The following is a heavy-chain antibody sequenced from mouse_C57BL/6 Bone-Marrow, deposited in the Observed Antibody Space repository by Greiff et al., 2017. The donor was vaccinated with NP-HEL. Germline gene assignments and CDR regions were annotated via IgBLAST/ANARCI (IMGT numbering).Heavy chain of an antibody. V-gene: IGHV5-17*01. J-gene: IGHJ2*01. CDR2: ISSGSSTI. CDR3: ARNGHYDYDWYYFDY. D-gene: IGHD2-4*01. CDR1: GFTFSDYG. Sequence: EVMLVESGGGLVKPGGSLKLSCAASGFTFSDYGMHWVRQAPEKGLEWVAYISSGSSTIYYADTVKGRFTISRDNAKNTLFLQMTSLRSEDTAMYYCARNGHYDYDWYYFDYWGQGTTLTVSS.